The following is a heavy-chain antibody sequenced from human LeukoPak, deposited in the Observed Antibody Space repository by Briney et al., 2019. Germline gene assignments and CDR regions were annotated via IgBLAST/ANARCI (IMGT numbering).Heavy chain of an antibody. D-gene: IGHD2-2*02. Sequence: SETLSLTCAVYGGSFSGYYWSWIRQPPGKGLEWIGEINHSGSTNYNPSHKSRVTISVDTSKNQFSLKLSSVTAADTAVYYCARGGGYIVVVPAAIPPSWFDPWGQGTLVTVSS. V-gene: IGHV4-34*01. J-gene: IGHJ5*02. CDR1: GGSFSGYY. CDR3: ARGGGYIVVVPAAIPPSWFDP. CDR2: INHSGST.